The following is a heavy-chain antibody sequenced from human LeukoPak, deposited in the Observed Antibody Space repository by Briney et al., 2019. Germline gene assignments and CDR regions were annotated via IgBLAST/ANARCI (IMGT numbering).Heavy chain of an antibody. CDR1: GFTFSSYT. D-gene: IGHD5-18*01. V-gene: IGHV3-21*04. Sequence: PGGSLRLSCAASGFTFSSYTMHWVRQAPGKGLEWVSSITDSSNFIYYADSVKGRFTISRDNAKNSLYLQMNSLRAEDTAVYYCARSFGYGVDAFDIWGQGTMVTVSS. CDR3: ARSFGYGVDAFDI. CDR2: ITDSSNFI. J-gene: IGHJ3*02.